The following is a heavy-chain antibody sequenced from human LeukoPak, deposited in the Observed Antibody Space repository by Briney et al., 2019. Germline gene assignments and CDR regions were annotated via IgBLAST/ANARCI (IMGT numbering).Heavy chain of an antibody. J-gene: IGHJ5*02. CDR2: TYYRSKWYN. CDR3: AREDIVATIDSNWFDP. V-gene: IGHV6-1*01. D-gene: IGHD5-12*01. CDR1: GDSVSSNSAA. Sequence: SQTLSLTCASSGDSVSSNSAAWNWIRQSPSRGLEWLGRTYYRSKWYNDYAVSVKSRITINPDTSKNQFSLQLNSVTPEDTAVYYCAREDIVATIDSNWFDPWGQGTLVTVSS.